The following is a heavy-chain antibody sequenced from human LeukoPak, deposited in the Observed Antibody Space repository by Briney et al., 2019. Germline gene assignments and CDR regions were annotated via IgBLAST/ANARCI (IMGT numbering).Heavy chain of an antibody. D-gene: IGHD1-26*01. J-gene: IGHJ2*01. V-gene: IGHV4-59*08. CDR2: IYYSGST. CDR3: ARRRSGSYYGWYFDL. Sequence: SETLSLPCTVPGGSIRSYYWSWIRQPPGKGLEWIGYIYYSGSTNYNPSLKSRVTISVDTSKNQFSLKLSSVTAADTAVYYCARRRSGSYYGWYFDLWGRGTLVTVSS. CDR1: GGSIRSYY.